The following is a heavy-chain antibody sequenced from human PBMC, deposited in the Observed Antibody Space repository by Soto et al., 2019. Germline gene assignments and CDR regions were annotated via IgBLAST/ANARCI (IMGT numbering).Heavy chain of an antibody. CDR3: ARELRERGTMVRGYYYYGMDV. J-gene: IGHJ6*02. CDR2: ISSSSSYI. Sequence: EVQLVESGGGLVKPGGSLRLSCAASGFTFSSYSMNWVRQAPGKGLEWVSSISSSSSYIYYADSVKGRFTISRDNAKNSLYLQMNRLSAEDTAVYYCARELRERGTMVRGYYYYGMDVWGQGTTVTVSS. D-gene: IGHD3-10*01. V-gene: IGHV3-21*01. CDR1: GFTFSSYS.